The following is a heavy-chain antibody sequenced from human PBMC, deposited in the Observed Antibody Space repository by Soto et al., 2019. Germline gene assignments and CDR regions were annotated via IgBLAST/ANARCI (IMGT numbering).Heavy chain of an antibody. CDR1: GGAFSSYA. CDR2: IIPIFGTA. D-gene: IGHD2-8*01. CDR3: ARERACCYYYYGMDV. V-gene: IGHV1-69*06. Sequence: GGSGKVCCKSSGGAFSSYAISLVRQAPGQGLEWMGGIIPIFGTANYAQKFQGRVTITADKSTSTAYMELSSLRSEDTAVYYCARERACCYYYYGMDVWGQGTTVTVSS. J-gene: IGHJ6*01.